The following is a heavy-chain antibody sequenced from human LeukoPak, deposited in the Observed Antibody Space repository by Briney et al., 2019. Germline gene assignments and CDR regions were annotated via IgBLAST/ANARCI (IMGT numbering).Heavy chain of an antibody. V-gene: IGHV1-69*04. CDR1: GGTFSSYA. CDR2: IIPIFGIA. J-gene: IGHJ4*02. Sequence: REASVKVSCKASGGTFSSYAISWVRQAPGQGLEWMGRIIPIFGIANYAQKFQGRVTITADKSTSTAYMELRSLRSDDTAVYYCARDKGKWEHWRFFDYWGQGTQVTVSS. CDR3: ARDKGKWEHWRFFDY. D-gene: IGHD1-26*01.